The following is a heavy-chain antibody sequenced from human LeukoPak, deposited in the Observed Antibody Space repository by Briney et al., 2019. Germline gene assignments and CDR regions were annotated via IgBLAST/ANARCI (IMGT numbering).Heavy chain of an antibody. J-gene: IGHJ6*03. CDR1: GGSISSYY. CDR2: IYYSGST. V-gene: IGHV4-59*08. CDR3: ARHPLRYFDWLLYSPERFYYYYYMDV. Sequence: SETLSLTCTVSGGSISSYYWSWIRQPPGKGLEWIGYIYYSGSTNYNPSLKSRVTISVDTSKNQFSLKLSSVTAADTAVYYCARHPLRYFDWLLYSPERFYYYYYMDVWGKGTTVTISS. D-gene: IGHD3-9*01.